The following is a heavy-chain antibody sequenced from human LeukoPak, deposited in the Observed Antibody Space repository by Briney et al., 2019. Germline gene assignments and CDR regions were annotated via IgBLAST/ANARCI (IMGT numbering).Heavy chain of an antibody. D-gene: IGHD6-19*01. V-gene: IGHV4-39*07. Sequence: SETLSLTCSVSGGSISSSSNYYWGWIRQPPGKGLEWIGSIYYSGSTYYNTSLKSRVTISVDTSKNQFSQKLSSVTAADTAVYYCARARSGSGWYWFDPWGQGTLVIVSS. J-gene: IGHJ5*02. CDR1: GGSISSSSNYY. CDR2: IYYSGST. CDR3: ARARSGSGWYWFDP.